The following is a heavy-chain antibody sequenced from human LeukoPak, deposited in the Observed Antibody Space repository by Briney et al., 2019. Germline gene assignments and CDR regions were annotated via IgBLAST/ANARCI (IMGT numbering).Heavy chain of an antibody. V-gene: IGHV4-39*01. CDR2: IYYSGST. J-gene: IGHJ4*02. CDR1: GGSISSSSYY. CDR3: AGSSSWYLRYYFDY. Sequence: SETLSLTCTVSGGSISSSSYYWGWIRQPPGKGLEWIGSIYYSGSTYYNPSLKSRVTISVDTSKNQFSLKLSSVTAADTAVYYCAGSSSWYLRYYFDYWGQGTLVTVSS. D-gene: IGHD6-13*01.